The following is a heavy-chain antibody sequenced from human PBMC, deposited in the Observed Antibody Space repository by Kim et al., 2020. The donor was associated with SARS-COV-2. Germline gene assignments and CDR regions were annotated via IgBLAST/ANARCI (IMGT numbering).Heavy chain of an antibody. Sequence: GGSLRLSCAASGFTFSSYAMSWVRQAPGKGLEWVSAISGSGGSTYYADSVKGRFTISRDNSKNTLYLQMNSLRAEDTAVYYCAKEILVLLWFGEWGDFDYWGQGTLVTVSS. J-gene: IGHJ4*02. CDR2: ISGSGGST. CDR1: GFTFSSYA. CDR3: AKEILVLLWFGEWGDFDY. V-gene: IGHV3-23*01. D-gene: IGHD3-10*01.